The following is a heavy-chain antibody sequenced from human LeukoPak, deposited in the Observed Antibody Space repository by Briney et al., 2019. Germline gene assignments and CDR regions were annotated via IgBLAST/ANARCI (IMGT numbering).Heavy chain of an antibody. J-gene: IGHJ4*02. V-gene: IGHV4-39*07. CDR3: ARSSPVGYDF. CDR2: IYYSGST. CDR1: GGSISSSSYY. D-gene: IGHD1-26*01. Sequence: SETLSLTCTVSGGSISSSSYYWGWIRQPPGKGLEWIGSIYYSGSTYYNPSLKSRVTISVDTSKNQFSLKLSSVTAADTALYYCARSSPVGYDFWGQGTLATVSS.